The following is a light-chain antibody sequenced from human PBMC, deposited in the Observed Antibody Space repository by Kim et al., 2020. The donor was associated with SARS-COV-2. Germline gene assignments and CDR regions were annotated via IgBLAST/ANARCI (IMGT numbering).Light chain of an antibody. CDR3: QQYGSSPYT. Sequence: EIVLTQSPGTLSLSPGERATLSCRASQSVSSSYLAWYQQKPGQAPRLLIYVASSRVSGIPDRFSGSGSGTDFTLTISRLEPEDFAVYYCQQYGSSPYTFGQGTKLEI. CDR1: QSVSSSY. V-gene: IGKV3-20*01. J-gene: IGKJ2*01. CDR2: VAS.